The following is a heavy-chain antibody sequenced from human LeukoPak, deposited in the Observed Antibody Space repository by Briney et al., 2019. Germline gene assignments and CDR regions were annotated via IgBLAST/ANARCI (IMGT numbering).Heavy chain of an antibody. CDR3: ARVAPSRVSSYPKPGRPHPNWFDP. V-gene: IGHV4-38-2*02. CDR2: IYHSGST. CDR1: GYSISSGYY. Sequence: KPSETLSLTCTVSGYSISSGYYWGWIRQPPGKGLEWIGSIYHSGSTYYNPSLKIRVTISVDTSKKQFSLKLRSVPAAETAVYYCARVAPSRVSSYPKPGRPHPNWFDPWGQGTLVTVSS. D-gene: IGHD6-13*01. J-gene: IGHJ5*02.